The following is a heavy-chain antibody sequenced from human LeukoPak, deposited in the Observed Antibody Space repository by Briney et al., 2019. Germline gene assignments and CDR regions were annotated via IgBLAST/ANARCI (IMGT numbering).Heavy chain of an antibody. Sequence: GASVKVSCKASGYTFTSYDINWVRQAPGQGLEGMGWMNPNSGNTGYAQKFQGRVTMTRNTSISTAYMEPSSLRSEDTAVYYCARSTVSEPFDYWGQGTLVTVSS. D-gene: IGHD4-17*01. V-gene: IGHV1-8*01. J-gene: IGHJ4*02. CDR2: MNPNSGNT. CDR3: ARSTVSEPFDY. CDR1: GYTFTSYD.